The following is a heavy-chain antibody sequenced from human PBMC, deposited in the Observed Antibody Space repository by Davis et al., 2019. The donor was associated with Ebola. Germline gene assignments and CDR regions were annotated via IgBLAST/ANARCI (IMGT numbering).Heavy chain of an antibody. CDR1: GGSISSSSYY. Sequence: MPSETLSLTCTVSGGSISSSSYYWGWIRQPPGKGLEWIGSIYYSGSTNYNPSLKSRVTISVDTSKNQFSLKLSSVTAADTAVYYCAGVRSSWYQEFDYWGQGTLVTVSS. V-gene: IGHV4-39*07. CDR3: AGVRSSWYQEFDY. J-gene: IGHJ4*02. CDR2: IYYSGST. D-gene: IGHD6-13*01.